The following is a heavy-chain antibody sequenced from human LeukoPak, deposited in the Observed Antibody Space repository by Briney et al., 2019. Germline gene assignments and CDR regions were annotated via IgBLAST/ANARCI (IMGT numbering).Heavy chain of an antibody. CDR3: ARGGCSGGSCYGYYGMDV. CDR1: GYTFTSYD. Sequence: ASVKVSCKASGYTFTSYDVNWVRQATGQGLEWMGWMNPNSGNTGYAQKYQGRVTMTGNTSISTAYMELSSLRSEDTAVYYCARGGCSGGSCYGYYGMDVWGQGTTVTVSS. D-gene: IGHD2-15*01. J-gene: IGHJ6*02. CDR2: MNPNSGNT. V-gene: IGHV1-8*01.